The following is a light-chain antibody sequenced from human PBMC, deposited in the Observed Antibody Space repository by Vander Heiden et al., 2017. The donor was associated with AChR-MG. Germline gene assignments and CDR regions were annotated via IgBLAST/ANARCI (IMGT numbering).Light chain of an antibody. J-gene: IGLJ1*01. CDR3: CSYAGSYTYV. Sequence: QSALTPPRPASWSPGQSGTIAGTGTSSDVGSYNDVSWYQQHPGKAPKLMIYDVSKRPSGVPDRFSGSKSGNTASLTISGLQAEDEADYYCCSYAGSYTYVFGTGTKVTVL. CDR1: SSDVGSYND. CDR2: DVS. V-gene: IGLV2-11*01.